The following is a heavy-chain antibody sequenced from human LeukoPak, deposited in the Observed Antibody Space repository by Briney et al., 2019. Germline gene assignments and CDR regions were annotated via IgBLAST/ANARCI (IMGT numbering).Heavy chain of an antibody. CDR3: ARFGLGYCSSTSCQH. Sequence: PSETLSLTCAVSGYSISSGYYWGWIRQPPGKGLEWIGSIYHSGSTYYNPSLKSRVTISVDTSKNQFSLKLSSVTAADRAVYYCARFGLGYCSSTSCQHWGQGTLVTVSS. J-gene: IGHJ4*02. CDR1: GYSISSGYY. V-gene: IGHV4-38-2*01. D-gene: IGHD2-2*01. CDR2: IYHSGST.